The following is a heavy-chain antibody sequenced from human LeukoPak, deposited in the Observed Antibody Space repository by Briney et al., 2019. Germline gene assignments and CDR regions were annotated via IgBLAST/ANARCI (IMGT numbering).Heavy chain of an antibody. CDR2: IYTSGST. CDR3: ASSRGYSNYYFDY. J-gene: IGHJ4*02. Sequence: SETLSLTCTVSGGSISSYYWSWIRQPAGKGLEWIGRIYTSGSTNYNPSLKSRVTMSVDTSKNQFSPKLTSVTAADTAVYYCASSRGYSNYYFDYWGQGTLVTVSS. V-gene: IGHV4-4*07. D-gene: IGHD4-11*01. CDR1: GGSISSYY.